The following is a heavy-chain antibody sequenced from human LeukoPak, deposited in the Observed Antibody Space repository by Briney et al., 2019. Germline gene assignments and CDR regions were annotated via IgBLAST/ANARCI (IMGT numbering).Heavy chain of an antibody. CDR1: GFTFSSYW. Sequence: GGSLRLSCAASGFTFSSYWMSWVRQAPGKGLEWVANIKQDGSEKYYVDSVKGRFTISRDNSKNTLYLQMNSLRAEDTAVYYCAKEEWLLAVYFDYWGQGTLVTVSS. D-gene: IGHD3-3*01. CDR2: IKQDGSEK. CDR3: AKEEWLLAVYFDY. V-gene: IGHV3-7*03. J-gene: IGHJ4*02.